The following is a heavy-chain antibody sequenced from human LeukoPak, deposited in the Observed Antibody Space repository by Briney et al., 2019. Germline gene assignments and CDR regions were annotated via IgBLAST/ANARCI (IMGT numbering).Heavy chain of an antibody. D-gene: IGHD3-9*01. J-gene: IGHJ4*02. V-gene: IGHV1-69*13. Sequence: GASVKVSCKASGGTFSSYAISWVRQAPGQGLEWMGGIIPIFGTANYAQKFQGRVTITADESTSTAYMELSSLRSEDTAVYYCAHQGVRDYAFDYHFDYWGQGTLVTVSS. CDR2: IIPIFGTA. CDR3: AHQGVRDYAFDYHFDY. CDR1: GGTFSSYA.